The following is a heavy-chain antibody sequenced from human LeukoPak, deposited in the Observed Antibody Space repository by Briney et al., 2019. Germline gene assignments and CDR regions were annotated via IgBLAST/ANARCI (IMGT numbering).Heavy chain of an antibody. CDR2: FSTSRRMYSGGTI. CDR3: AREREAAGSNWFDP. V-gene: IGHV4-4*07. D-gene: IGHD6-13*01. CDR1: GGSISSYD. J-gene: IGHJ5*02. Sequence: SETLSLTCTVSGGSISSYDWSWIRQPAGKGLEWIGRFSTSRRMYSGGTINLNPYFKSRVTMSVDTPKNQFSLNLRSVTAADTAVYYCAREREAAGSNWFDPWGQGTLVTVSS.